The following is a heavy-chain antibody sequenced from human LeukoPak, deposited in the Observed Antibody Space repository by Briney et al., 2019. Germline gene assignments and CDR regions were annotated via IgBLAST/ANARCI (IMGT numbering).Heavy chain of an antibody. CDR3: ARSSALLWFGELDV. V-gene: IGHV4-4*07. CDR1: GGSISSYY. J-gene: IGHJ6*02. CDR2: IYTSGST. Sequence: PSDTLSLTCTVSGGSISSYYWSWIRQPAGKGLEWIGRIYTSGSTNYNPSLKSRVTMSVDTCKNQFSLKLSSVTAADTAVYYCARSSALLWFGELDVWGQGTTVTVSS. D-gene: IGHD3-10*01.